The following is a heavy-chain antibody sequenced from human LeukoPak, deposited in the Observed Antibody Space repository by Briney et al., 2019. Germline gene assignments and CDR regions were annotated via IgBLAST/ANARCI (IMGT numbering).Heavy chain of an antibody. Sequence: SETLSLTCAAYGGSFSGYYWSWIRQPPGKGLEWIGEINHSGSTNYNPSLKSRVTISVDTSKNQLSLKLSSVTAADTDVYYCARAGPKFWSGSYLHLMGVYFDYWGQGTLVTVSS. CDR1: GGSFSGYY. J-gene: IGHJ4*02. D-gene: IGHD3-3*01. CDR2: INHSGST. V-gene: IGHV4-34*01. CDR3: ARAGPKFWSGSYLHLMGVYFDY.